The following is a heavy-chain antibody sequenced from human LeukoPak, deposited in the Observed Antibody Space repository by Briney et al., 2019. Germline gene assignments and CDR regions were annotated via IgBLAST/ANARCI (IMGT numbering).Heavy chain of an antibody. D-gene: IGHD3-10*01. CDR3: ARDYYGSGSYSGPLRFDP. V-gene: IGHV4-31*03. CDR2: IYCTGST. J-gene: IGHJ5*02. CDR1: GDSISSGGYF. Sequence: SSETLSLTCTVSGDSISSGGYFWNWIRQHPGKGLEWIGYIYCTGSTTYNPSLKSRVTISVDTSKNQFSLKLSSVTAADTAVYYCARDYYGSGSYSGPLRFDPWGQGTLVTVSS.